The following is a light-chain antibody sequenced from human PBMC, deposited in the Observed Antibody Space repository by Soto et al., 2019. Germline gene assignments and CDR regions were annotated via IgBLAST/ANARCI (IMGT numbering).Light chain of an antibody. V-gene: IGLV2-8*01. CDR2: EVS. Sequence: LTQPPSASGSPGQSVTISCTGTSSDVGDNYVSWYQRHLGKAPKLIIYEVSQRPSGVPDRFSGSKSGNTASLTVSGLQTEDEADYYCSAYAGSNNFVFGSGTKVTVL. J-gene: IGLJ1*01. CDR1: SSDVGDNY. CDR3: SAYAGSNNFV.